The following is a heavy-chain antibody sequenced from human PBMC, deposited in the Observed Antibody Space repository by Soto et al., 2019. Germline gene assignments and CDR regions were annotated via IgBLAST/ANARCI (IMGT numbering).Heavy chain of an antibody. V-gene: IGHV3-23*01. CDR2: ISAGGNLI. CDR3: AKRQGIGAAAKNFDF. J-gene: IGHJ4*02. CDR1: GFIFSNHA. D-gene: IGHD6-13*01. Sequence: QSGGALRLSYAASGFIFSNHAMSWVRQFPGKGLEWVSGISAGGNLIYYADSVRGRFTMSRDNSKNMLYLQMNSLRAEDTAVYFCAKRQGIGAAAKNFDFWGQGARVTVSS.